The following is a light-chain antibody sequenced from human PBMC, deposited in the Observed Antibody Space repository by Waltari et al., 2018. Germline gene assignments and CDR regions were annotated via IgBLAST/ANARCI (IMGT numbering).Light chain of an antibody. CDR3: SSYTTVTTVI. CDR2: DFN. J-gene: IGLJ2*01. CDR1: SSDIGSYNY. Sequence: QSALTQPASVSGSPGQSITISCTGTSSDIGSYNYVSWYQQHPGKAPKLMIYDFNNQPSVVSSCVSGSKSGNTASLTISWIQAEDEADYYCSSYTTVTTVIFGGGTKLTVV. V-gene: IGLV2-14*01.